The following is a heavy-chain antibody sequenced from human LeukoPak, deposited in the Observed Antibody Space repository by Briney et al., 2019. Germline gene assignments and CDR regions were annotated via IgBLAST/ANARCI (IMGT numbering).Heavy chain of an antibody. J-gene: IGHJ6*03. CDR1: GYTFNGYY. CDR2: INPNSGGT. Sequence: ASVKVSCKRSGYTFNGYYMHWVRQAPGQGLEWMGWINPNSGGTNYAQKFQGRVTITRNTSISTAYMELSSLRSEDTAVYYCARGIFEPTRYYYYYYYMDVWGKGTTVTVSS. D-gene: IGHD1-1*01. CDR3: ARGIFEPTRYYYYYYYMDV. V-gene: IGHV1-2*02.